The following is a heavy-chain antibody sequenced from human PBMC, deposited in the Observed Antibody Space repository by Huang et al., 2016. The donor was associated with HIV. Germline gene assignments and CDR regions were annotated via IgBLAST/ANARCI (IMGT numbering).Heavy chain of an antibody. CDR1: GFNFNNYD. V-gene: IGHV1-8*02. D-gene: IGHD3-22*01. Sequence: QVQLVQSGAEVKKPGASVKVSCKASGFNFNNYDFTVVRQAFGQGIEWMGWMKPNGGNTGHAQKYQGRVTMTRNTPITTAYMELRSLRSEDTAVYYCARARGFLYDSTGYYSRYYFDSWGQGTLVTISS. CDR3: ARARGFLYDSTGYYSRYYFDS. J-gene: IGHJ4*02. CDR2: MKPNGGNT.